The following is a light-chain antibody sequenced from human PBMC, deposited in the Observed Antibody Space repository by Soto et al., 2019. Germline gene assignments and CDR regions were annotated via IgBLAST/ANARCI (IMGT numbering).Light chain of an antibody. CDR3: QSYDSSLSGSV. CDR2: GNS. V-gene: IGLV1-40*01. CDR1: SSNIGAGYD. Sequence: QLVLTQPPSVSGAPGQRVTITCTESSSNIGAGYDVHWYQQLPGTAPKLLIYGNSNRPSGVPDRFSGSKSGTSASLAITGLQAEDEADYYCQSYDSSLSGSVFGGGTKLTVL. J-gene: IGLJ3*02.